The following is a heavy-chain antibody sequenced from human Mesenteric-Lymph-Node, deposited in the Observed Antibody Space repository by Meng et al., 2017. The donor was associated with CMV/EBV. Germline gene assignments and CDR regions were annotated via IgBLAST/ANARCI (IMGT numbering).Heavy chain of an antibody. Sequence: SLTCNVSGVFISNGDSYWTWIRQHPGKGLEWIGYIFPSGTTYYNPSLRSRLTITVDTSNNQFSLRLASVTAADTAVYYCARGGQVLDFWGPGTLVTVSS. J-gene: IGHJ4*02. CDR2: IFPSGTT. CDR1: GVFISNGDSY. CDR3: ARGGQVLDF. D-gene: IGHD2/OR15-2a*01. V-gene: IGHV4-31*03.